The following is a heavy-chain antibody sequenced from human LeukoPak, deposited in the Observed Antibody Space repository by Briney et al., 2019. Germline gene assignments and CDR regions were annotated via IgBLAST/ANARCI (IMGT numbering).Heavy chain of an antibody. Sequence: SETLSLTCTVSGGSISSSSYYWGWIRQPPGKGLEWIGYIYYSGSTNYNPSLKSRVTISVDTSKNQFSLKLSSVTAADTAVYYCARDRYDYVWGSYVPTYYFDYWGQGTLVTVSS. CDR1: GGSISSSSYY. J-gene: IGHJ4*02. CDR3: ARDRYDYVWGSYVPTYYFDY. V-gene: IGHV4-61*01. CDR2: IYYSGST. D-gene: IGHD3-16*01.